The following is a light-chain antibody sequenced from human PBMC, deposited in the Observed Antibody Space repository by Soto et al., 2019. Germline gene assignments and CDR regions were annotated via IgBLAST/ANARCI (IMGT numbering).Light chain of an antibody. CDR3: QQYSTYPFT. J-gene: IGKJ3*01. CDR1: QYISSW. Sequence: DIPMTQSPSTQSASVGDRVTIACRASQYISSWLAWYQQQPGKAPKLLIYKASSLESGVPSRFSGSGSGTEFTLAISGLQPDDLATYYCQQYSTYPFTFGPGTKVEIK. CDR2: KAS. V-gene: IGKV1-5*03.